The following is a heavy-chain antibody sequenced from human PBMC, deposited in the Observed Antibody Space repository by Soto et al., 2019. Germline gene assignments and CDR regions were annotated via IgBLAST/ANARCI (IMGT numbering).Heavy chain of an antibody. V-gene: IGHV1-18*04. J-gene: IGHJ5*02. CDR3: ARRPYSSSWYGHWFDP. CDR2: ISAYNGNT. Sequence: ASVKVSCKASGYTFTSYGISWVRQAPGQGLEWMGWISAYNGNTNYAQKLQGRVTMTTDTSTSTAYMELRSLRSDDTAGYYCARRPYSSSWYGHWFDPWGQGTLVTVSS. CDR1: GYTFTSYG. D-gene: IGHD6-13*01.